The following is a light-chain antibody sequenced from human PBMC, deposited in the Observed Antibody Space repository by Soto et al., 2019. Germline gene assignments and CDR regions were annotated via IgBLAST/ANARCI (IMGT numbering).Light chain of an antibody. CDR3: QQYGTSPYT. CDR1: QSLSSSQ. CDR2: DAS. V-gene: IGKV3-20*01. J-gene: IGKJ2*01. Sequence: EIVLTQSPGTLSLSPGERATLSCRASQSLSSSQLAWYQQKPGQAPRLLIHDASSRATGISDRFTGSGSGTDFTLTITTLEPEDFAVYYCQQYGTSPYTFGQGTKLEI.